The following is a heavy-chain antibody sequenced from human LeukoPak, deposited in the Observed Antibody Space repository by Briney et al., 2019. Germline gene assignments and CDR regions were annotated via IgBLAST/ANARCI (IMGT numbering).Heavy chain of an antibody. D-gene: IGHD6-6*01. V-gene: IGHV3-23*01. CDR3: ARGGSSSV. J-gene: IGHJ4*02. CDR1: GFPLRGYA. CDR2: ITGSGGST. Sequence: GSLRLPFAASGFPLRGYAMGLVPQAPGKGLEGVSAITGSGGSTYYAGSVKGGFTISRDNAKNSLYLQMNSLRAEDMAVYYCARGGSSSVWGQGTLVTVSS.